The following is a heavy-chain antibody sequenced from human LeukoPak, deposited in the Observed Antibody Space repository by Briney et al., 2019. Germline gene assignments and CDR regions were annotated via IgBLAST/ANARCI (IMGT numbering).Heavy chain of an antibody. CDR1: GGTFSSYA. CDR3: ARGVVSYGHPIDY. V-gene: IGHV1-69*05. CDR2: IIPIFGTA. J-gene: IGHJ4*02. Sequence: SVKVSCKASGGTFSSYAISWVRQAPGQGLEWMGGIIPIFGTANYAQKFQGRVTITTDESTSTAYMELSSLRSEDTAVYYCARGVVSYGHPIDYWGQGTLVTVSS. D-gene: IGHD3-10*01.